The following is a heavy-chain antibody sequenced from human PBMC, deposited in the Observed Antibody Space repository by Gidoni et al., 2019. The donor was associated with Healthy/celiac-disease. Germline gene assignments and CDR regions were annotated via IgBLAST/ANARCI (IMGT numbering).Heavy chain of an antibody. CDR3: ARDATPNSSGWGRYSYYGMDV. J-gene: IGHJ6*02. D-gene: IGHD6-19*01. CDR1: GGSVSSGSYY. CDR2: IYYSGST. Sequence: QVQLQESGPGLVKPSETLSLTCTVSGGSVSSGSYYWSWIRQPPGKGMEWIGYIYYSGSTNYNPPRKSRVPISVETPKNQVSLPLGSVTAAGTAVYYCARDATPNSSGWGRYSYYGMDVWGQGTTVTVSS. V-gene: IGHV4-61*01.